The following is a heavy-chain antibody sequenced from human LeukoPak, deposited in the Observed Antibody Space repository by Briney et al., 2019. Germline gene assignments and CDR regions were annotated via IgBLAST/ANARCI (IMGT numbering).Heavy chain of an antibody. CDR1: GFSFNAYE. Sequence: PGGSLRLSCAASGFSFNAYEMTWVRQAPGMGLEWLSYISNSGETVKYGDSARGRFTISRDSAENALYLQMNNLRVDDTAIYYCAGGPQYTGSFSYWGQGTLVAVSS. CDR3: AGGPQYTGSFSY. CDR2: ISNSGETV. D-gene: IGHD1-26*01. J-gene: IGHJ4*02. V-gene: IGHV3-48*03.